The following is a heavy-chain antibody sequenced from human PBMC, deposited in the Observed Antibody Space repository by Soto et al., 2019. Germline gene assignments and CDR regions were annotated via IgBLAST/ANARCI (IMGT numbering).Heavy chain of an antibody. V-gene: IGHV4-30-4*01. Sequence: TLSLTCTVSGDSISSGDYYWSWIRQPPGKGLEWIGCIYYSGNTYYNPSLKRRVTISVDTSKNQFSLKLSSVTAADTAVYYCASPKIAFYNWFDPWGQGTLVTVSS. D-gene: IGHD3-3*02. CDR3: ASPKIAFYNWFDP. J-gene: IGHJ5*02. CDR1: GDSISSGDYY. CDR2: IYYSGNT.